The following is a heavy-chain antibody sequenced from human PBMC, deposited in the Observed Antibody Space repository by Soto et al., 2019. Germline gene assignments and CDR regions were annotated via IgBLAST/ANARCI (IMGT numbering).Heavy chain of an antibody. CDR1: GYTFSSYG. CDR3: AGGGYYDSSGSRNYHYYGMNV. CDR2: ISPYDGNR. Sequence: QAQLMQSGAEVKSPGASVKVSCRSSGYTFSSYGISWVRQAPGQGLEWLGWISPYDGNRNYAQTLQGRVYMTTDTPENTASMELTSLRVDDTAKDYCAGGGYYDSSGSRNYHYYGMNVWGQGSTVTVSS. J-gene: IGHJ6*02. V-gene: IGHV1-18*04. D-gene: IGHD3-9*01.